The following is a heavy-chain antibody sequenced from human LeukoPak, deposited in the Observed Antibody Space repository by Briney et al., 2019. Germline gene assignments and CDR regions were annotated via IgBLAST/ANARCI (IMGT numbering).Heavy chain of an antibody. CDR1: GGSISSYY. J-gene: IGHJ4*02. CDR3: ASSPYGSGIVY. D-gene: IGHD3-10*01. V-gene: IGHV4-34*01. CDR2: INHSGST. Sequence: PSETLSLTCTVSGGSISSYYWSWIRQPPGKGLEWIGEINHSGSTNYNPSLKSRVTISVDTSKNQFSLKLSSVTAADTAVYYCASSPYGSGIVYWGQGTLVTVSS.